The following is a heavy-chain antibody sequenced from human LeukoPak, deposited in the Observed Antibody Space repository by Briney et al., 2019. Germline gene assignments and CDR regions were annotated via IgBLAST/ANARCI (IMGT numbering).Heavy chain of an antibody. CDR3: ARDSPNEAILWWSIDY. D-gene: IGHD2-21*01. Sequence: GGSLRLSCAASGLTFNSYSMNWVRQAPGKGLEWVSSISASGDFIYYADSLRGRFTISRDNARNSLYLQMNSLRAEDTAVYYCARDSPNEAILWWSIDYWGQGTLVTVSS. CDR2: ISASGDFI. V-gene: IGHV3-21*01. CDR1: GLTFNSYS. J-gene: IGHJ4*02.